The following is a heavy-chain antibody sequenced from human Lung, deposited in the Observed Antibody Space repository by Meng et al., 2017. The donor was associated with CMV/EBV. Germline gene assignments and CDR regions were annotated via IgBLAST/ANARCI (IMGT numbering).Heavy chain of an antibody. CDR2: IIPILGIA. CDR3: ARFRVGGYSTYY. V-gene: IGHV1-69*10. CDR1: GGTFSSYA. J-gene: IGHJ4*02. D-gene: IGHD3-22*01. Sequence: SVXVSCKASGGTFSSYAISWVRQAPGQGLEWMGGIIPILGIANYAQKFQGRVTITADKSTSTAYMELSSLRSEDMAVYYCARFRVGGYSTYYWGQGTLVTVSS.